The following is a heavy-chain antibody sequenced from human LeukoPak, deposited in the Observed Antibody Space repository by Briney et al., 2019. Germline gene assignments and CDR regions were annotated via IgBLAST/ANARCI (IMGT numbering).Heavy chain of an antibody. CDR3: ARDLAMSGYYYGDYFDY. Sequence: PGGSLRLSCAASGFTFSTYNMNWVRQAPGKGLEWVSSISGSSSYIYYADSVKGRFSISRDNAKNSLYLQMNSLRAEDTAVYYCARDLAMSGYYYGDYFDYWGQGTLVTVSS. CDR1: GFTFSTYN. D-gene: IGHD3-22*01. J-gene: IGHJ4*02. V-gene: IGHV3-21*01. CDR2: ISGSSSYI.